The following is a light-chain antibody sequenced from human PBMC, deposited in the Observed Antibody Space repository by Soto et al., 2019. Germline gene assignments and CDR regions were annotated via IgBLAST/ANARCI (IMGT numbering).Light chain of an antibody. CDR3: QQRINWPLT. J-gene: IGKJ4*01. CDR1: QSVSTF. V-gene: IGKV3-11*01. Sequence: EIVLTQSPATLSWSPGERATLSCRAPQSVSTFLAWYQQKPGQAPRLLIYDASKRATGIPTRFSGSGSGTDFTLTISSLEPEDFAVYYCQQRINWPLTFGGGTKVEIK. CDR2: DAS.